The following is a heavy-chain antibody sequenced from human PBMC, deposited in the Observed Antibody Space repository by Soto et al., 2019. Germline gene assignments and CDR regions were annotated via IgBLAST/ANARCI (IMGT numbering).Heavy chain of an antibody. Sequence: PSETLSRTCTVSGGSISSYYWSWIRQPPGKGLEWIGYIYYSGSTNYNPPLKSRVTISVDTSKNQFSLKLSSVTAADTAVYYCARSITIFGVVIGAFEYWGQGTLVTVSS. V-gene: IGHV4-59*01. CDR3: ARSITIFGVVIGAFEY. J-gene: IGHJ4*02. CDR1: GGSISSYY. D-gene: IGHD3-3*01. CDR2: IYYSGST.